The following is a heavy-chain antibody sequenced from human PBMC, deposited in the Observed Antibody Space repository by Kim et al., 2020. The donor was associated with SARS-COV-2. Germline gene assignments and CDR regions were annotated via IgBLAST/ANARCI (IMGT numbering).Heavy chain of an antibody. V-gene: IGHV4-4*07. CDR3: AKDGYGMDV. CDR2: IYTSGNT. J-gene: IGHJ6*02. CDR1: GGSISSYY. Sequence: SETLSLTCTVSGGSISSYYWSWVRQPAGKGLEWIGRIYTSGNTNSNPSLKSRLTMSVDTSNNQFSLKLSSVTAADTAEYYCAKDGYGMDVWGQGTTVTVS.